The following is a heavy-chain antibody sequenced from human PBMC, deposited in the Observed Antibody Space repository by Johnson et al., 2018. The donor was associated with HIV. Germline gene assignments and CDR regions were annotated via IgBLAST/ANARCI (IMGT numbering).Heavy chain of an antibody. Sequence: QVQLVESGGGVVRPGRSLRLSCAASGFIFGGFGLHWVRQAPGKGLEWVAVISYDGSNKYYADSVKGRFTISRDNSKNTLYLQMNSLRTEDTAVYYCAKVRVAAMIVVVSGRDAFDIWGQGTMVTVSS. D-gene: IGHD3-22*01. V-gene: IGHV3-30*18. CDR1: GFIFGGFG. CDR3: AKVRVAAMIVVVSGRDAFDI. CDR2: ISYDGSNK. J-gene: IGHJ3*02.